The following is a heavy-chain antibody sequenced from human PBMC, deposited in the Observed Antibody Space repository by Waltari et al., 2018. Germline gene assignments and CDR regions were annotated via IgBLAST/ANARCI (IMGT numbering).Heavy chain of an antibody. J-gene: IGHJ4*02. CDR2: ISASGAI. CDR3: ARDRAPYCSSGDCYFDY. V-gene: IGHV3-48*02. CDR1: GFTFNTYT. Sequence: EVLLVESGGGLVQPGGSLRLSCAASGFTFNTYTMNWNRQAPGKGLEWISYISASGAIFYADSVKGRFTISRDDARNSLHLQMNSLRDEDTAVYYCARDRAPYCSSGDCYFDYWGQGTLVTVSS. D-gene: IGHD2-2*01.